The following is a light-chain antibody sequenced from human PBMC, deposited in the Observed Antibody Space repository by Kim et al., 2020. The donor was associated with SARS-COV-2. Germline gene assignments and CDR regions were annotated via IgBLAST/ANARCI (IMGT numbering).Light chain of an antibody. CDR2: KVF. CDR1: QSVSSY. Sequence: ASVGDRVTITCRASQSVSSYLAWYKQKPGNAPKLLIYKVFSLEDGVPSRFSGSGSETEFTLTISSLQPDDFATYYCQQYYSYSVTFGGGTKVDIK. J-gene: IGKJ4*01. CDR3: QQYYSYSVT. V-gene: IGKV1-5*03.